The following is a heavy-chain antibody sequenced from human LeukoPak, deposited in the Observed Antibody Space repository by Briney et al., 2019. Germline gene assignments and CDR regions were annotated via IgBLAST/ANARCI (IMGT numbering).Heavy chain of an antibody. D-gene: IGHD2-15*01. CDR3: AREHCSGGSCYSIYYYYYMDV. CDR1: DDSITIYY. Sequence: SETLSLTCSVSDDSITIYYWTWIRQPPGKGLEWIGYIDHTGTTNYNPSLNSRVTISRDTSKNHFSLQLSSVTAADTAVYYCAREHCSGGSCYSIYYYYYMDVWGKGTTVTVSS. V-gene: IGHV4-59*12. J-gene: IGHJ6*03. CDR2: IDHTGTT.